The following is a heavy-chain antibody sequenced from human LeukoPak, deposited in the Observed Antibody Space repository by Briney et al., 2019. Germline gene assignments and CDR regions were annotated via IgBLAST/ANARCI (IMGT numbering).Heavy chain of an antibody. CDR1: GYTFTNYY. CDR2: INPSGGST. D-gene: IGHD4-17*01. J-gene: IGHJ4*02. Sequence: GASVKVSCKASGYTFTNYYMHWVRQAPGHGLEWMGIINPSGGSTSYAQKFQGRVTMTRDTSISTAYMELSRLRSDDTAVYYCARADYGDSIYYFDYWGQGTLVTVSS. CDR3: ARADYGDSIYYFDY. V-gene: IGHV1-46*01.